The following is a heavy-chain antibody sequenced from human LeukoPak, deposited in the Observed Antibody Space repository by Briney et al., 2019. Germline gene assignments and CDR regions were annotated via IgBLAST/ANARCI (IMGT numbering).Heavy chain of an antibody. V-gene: IGHV4-34*01. J-gene: IGHJ4*02. Sequence: SSETLSLTCAVYGESFSGYYWSWIRQPPGKGLEWIGEINHSGSTNYNPSLKSRATISVDTSKNQFSLKLSSVTAADTAVYYCARSRPPSGSYYKGRYYFDCWGQGTLVTVSS. D-gene: IGHD3-10*01. CDR3: ARSRPPSGSYYKGRYYFDC. CDR1: GESFSGYY. CDR2: INHSGST.